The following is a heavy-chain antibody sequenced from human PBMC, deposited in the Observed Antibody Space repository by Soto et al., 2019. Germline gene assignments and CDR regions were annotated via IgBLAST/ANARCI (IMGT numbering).Heavy chain of an antibody. Sequence: ASVKVSCKASGYTFTSYGISWVRQAPGQGLEWMGWISAYNGNTNYAQKLQGRVTMTTDTSTSTAYMELRSLRSDDTAVYYCARVGPYDFWSGYYLGTPSWFDPWGQGTLVTVSS. J-gene: IGHJ5*02. V-gene: IGHV1-18*01. CDR3: ARVGPYDFWSGYYLGTPSWFDP. D-gene: IGHD3-3*01. CDR1: GYTFTSYG. CDR2: ISAYNGNT.